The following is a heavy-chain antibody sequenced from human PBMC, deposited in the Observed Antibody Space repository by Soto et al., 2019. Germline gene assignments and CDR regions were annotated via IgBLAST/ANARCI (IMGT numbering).Heavy chain of an antibody. V-gene: IGHV3-48*01. J-gene: IGHJ3*02. CDR2: ISSGGSTI. CDR3: ARDPILWFGELFPTADGFDI. Sequence: EVLLVESGGGLVQPGGSLRLSCAASGFTFSAYSMNWVRQAPGKGLEWVSYISSGGSTIYYADSVKGRFTISRDDAKNSLYLQMSSLRAEDTAVYYCARDPILWFGELFPTADGFDIWGQGTMVTVSS. D-gene: IGHD3-10*01. CDR1: GFTFSAYS.